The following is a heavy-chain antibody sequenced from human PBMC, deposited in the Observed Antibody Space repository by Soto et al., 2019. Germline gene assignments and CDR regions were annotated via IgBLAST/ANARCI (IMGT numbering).Heavy chain of an antibody. CDR2: INPNSGGT. D-gene: IGHD2-2*01. CDR3: ARVYCSTTTCYGYYAMDV. CDR1: GYIFTDYY. J-gene: IGHJ6*02. Sequence: ASVKVSCKASGYIFTDYYMHWVRQAPGQELGWMGRINPNSGGTNYAQKFQGRVTITRDTSASTAYMELSSLRSEDTAVYYCARVYCSTTTCYGYYAMDVWGQGTTVTVSS. V-gene: IGHV1-2*06.